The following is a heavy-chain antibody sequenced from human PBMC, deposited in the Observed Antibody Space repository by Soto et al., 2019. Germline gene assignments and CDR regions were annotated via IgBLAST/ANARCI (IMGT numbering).Heavy chain of an antibody. D-gene: IGHD2-15*01. J-gene: IGHJ3*02. Sequence: GGSLRLSCAASGFTFSDYYMSWIRQAPGKGLEWVSYISSSGSTIYYADSVKGRFTISRDNAKNSLYLQMNSLRAEDTAVYYCARDWRPTTSSDIVVVVAAASIDAFDIWGQGTMVTVSS. V-gene: IGHV3-11*01. CDR2: ISSSGSTI. CDR3: ARDWRPTTSSDIVVVVAAASIDAFDI. CDR1: GFTFSDYY.